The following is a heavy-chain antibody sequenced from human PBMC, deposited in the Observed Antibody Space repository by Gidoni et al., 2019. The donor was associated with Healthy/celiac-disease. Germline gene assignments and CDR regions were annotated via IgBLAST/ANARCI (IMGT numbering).Heavy chain of an antibody. J-gene: IGHJ6*02. CDR2: IYYSGST. Sequence: QLQLQESGPGLVKPSETLSLTCTVSGGSISSSSYYWGWIRQPPGKGLEWIGSIYYSGSTYYNPSLKSRVTISVDTSKNQFSLKLSSVTAADTAVYYCARHGYSSSWSPYWDYGMDVWGQGTTVTVSS. CDR1: GGSISSSSYY. CDR3: ARHGYSSSWSPYWDYGMDV. V-gene: IGHV4-39*01. D-gene: IGHD6-13*01.